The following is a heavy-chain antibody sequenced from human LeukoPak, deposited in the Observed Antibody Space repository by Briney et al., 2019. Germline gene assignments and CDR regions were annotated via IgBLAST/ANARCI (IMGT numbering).Heavy chain of an antibody. J-gene: IGHJ4*02. V-gene: IGHV3-7*01. CDR2: IKQDGSEK. CDR1: GFTFSSYW. CDR3: ARGSSSWYVVGDY. D-gene: IGHD6-13*01. Sequence: PGGSLRLSCAASGFTFSSYWMSWVRQAPGKGLEWVASIKQDGSEKYYVDSVKGRFTISRDNAKNSLYLQMNSLRAEDTAVYYCARGSSSWYVVGDYWGQGTLVTVSS.